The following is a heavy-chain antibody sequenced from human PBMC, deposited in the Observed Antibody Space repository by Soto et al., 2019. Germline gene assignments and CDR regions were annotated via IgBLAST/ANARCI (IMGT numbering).Heavy chain of an antibody. Sequence: ASVKVSCKASGYTFTSYGISWVRQAPGQGLEWMGWISAYNGNTNYAQKLQGRVTMTTDTSTSTAYMELRSLRSDDTAVYYCARDDSPHGYSSGWVHYYYGMDVWGQGTTVTASS. D-gene: IGHD6-19*01. V-gene: IGHV1-18*01. CDR1: GYTFTSYG. CDR3: ARDDSPHGYSSGWVHYYYGMDV. CDR2: ISAYNGNT. J-gene: IGHJ6*02.